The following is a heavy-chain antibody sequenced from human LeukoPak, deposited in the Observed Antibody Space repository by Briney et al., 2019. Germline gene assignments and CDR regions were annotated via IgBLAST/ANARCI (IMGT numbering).Heavy chain of an antibody. CDR2: ISSSGSTI. V-gene: IGHV3-48*03. D-gene: IGHD3-10*02. CDR1: GVTFSIYE. J-gene: IGHJ6*04. CDR3: AELGITMIGGV. Sequence: PGGSLRLSCAASGVTFSIYEMNWVRQAPGKGLERVSYISSSGSTIYYADSVKGRFTISRDNAKNSLYLQMNSLRAEDTAVYYCAELGITMIGGVWGKGTTVTISS.